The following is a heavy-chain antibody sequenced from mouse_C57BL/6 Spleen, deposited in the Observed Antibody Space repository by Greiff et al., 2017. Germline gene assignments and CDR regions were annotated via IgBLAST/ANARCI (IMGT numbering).Heavy chain of an antibody. D-gene: IGHD2-4*01. J-gene: IGHJ3*01. Sequence: VQLKQSGPELVKPGASVKISCKASGYTFTDYYMNWVKQSHGKSLEWIGDINPNNGGTSYNQKFKGKDTLTVDKSSSTAYMELRSLTSEDSAVYYCARRIYYDYAWFAYWGQGTLVTVSA. CDR1: GYTFTDYY. CDR2: INPNNGGT. V-gene: IGHV1-26*01. CDR3: ARRIYYDYAWFAY.